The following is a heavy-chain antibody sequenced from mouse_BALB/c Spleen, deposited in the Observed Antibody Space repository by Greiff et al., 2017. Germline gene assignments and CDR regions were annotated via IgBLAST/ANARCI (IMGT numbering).Heavy chain of an antibody. Sequence: EVQRVESGGGLVQPGGSRKLSCAASGFTFSSFGMHWVRQAPEKGLEWVAYISSGSSTIYYADTVKGRFTISRDNPKNTLFLQMTSLRSEDTAMYYCARSLTLLRLRTFAYWGQGTLVTVSA. CDR3: ARSLTLLRLRTFAY. CDR1: GFTFSSFG. D-gene: IGHD1-2*01. V-gene: IGHV5-17*02. J-gene: IGHJ3*01. CDR2: ISSGSSTI.